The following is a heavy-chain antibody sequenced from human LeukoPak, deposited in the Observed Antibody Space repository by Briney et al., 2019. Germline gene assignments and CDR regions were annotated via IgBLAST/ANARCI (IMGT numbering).Heavy chain of an antibody. J-gene: IGHJ4*02. CDR2: ISYDGSNK. CDR3: ARASGSYYFDY. D-gene: IGHD1-26*01. Sequence: GGSLRLSCAASGFTFSRYAMHWVRQAPGKGLERVAVISYDGSNKFYADSVKGRFTISRDNSKNTLYLQMNSLRAEDTAVYYCARASGSYYFDYWGQGTLVTVSS. V-gene: IGHV3-30*04. CDR1: GFTFSRYA.